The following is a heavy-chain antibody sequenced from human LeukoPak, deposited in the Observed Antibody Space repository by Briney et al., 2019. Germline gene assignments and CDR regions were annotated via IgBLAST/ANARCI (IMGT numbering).Heavy chain of an antibody. V-gene: IGHV3-30*04. J-gene: IGHJ4*02. CDR1: GFTFSGSA. CDR3: ARVMLGTVALDY. D-gene: IGHD4-23*01. CDR2: ISYDGSNG. Sequence: GGSLRLSCAASGFTFSGSAMHWVRQAPGKGLEWVAVISYDGSNGYYADSVKGRFTISRDNSKNTLYLQMNSLRAEDTAVYYCARVMLGTVALDYWGQGTLVTVSS.